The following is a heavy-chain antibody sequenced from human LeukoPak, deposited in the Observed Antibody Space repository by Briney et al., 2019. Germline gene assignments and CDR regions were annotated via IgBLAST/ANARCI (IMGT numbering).Heavy chain of an antibody. V-gene: IGHV1-2*02. CDR3: ARDSGGGYYYGSSGYYAEYFQH. J-gene: IGHJ1*01. CDR1: GYTFTGYY. Sequence: SVKVSCKASGYTFTGYYMHWVRQAPGQGLEWMGCIDPNSGGTNYAQKFQDRVTMTRDTSISTAYMELSRLSSDDTAVYYCARDSGGGYYYGSSGYYAEYFQHWGQGTLVTVSS. CDR2: IDPNSGGT. D-gene: IGHD3-22*01.